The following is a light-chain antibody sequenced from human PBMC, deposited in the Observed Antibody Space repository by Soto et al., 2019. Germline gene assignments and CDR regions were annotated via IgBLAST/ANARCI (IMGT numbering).Light chain of an antibody. CDR2: AAS. CDR3: QQQGT. V-gene: IGKV3-20*01. Sequence: EIVLTQSPGNLSLSPGDRATLSCRASEFLSSSYFVWYQQKPGQAPRLLIYAASRRATGIPDRFSGSGSATEYTLTINTLEPEDFAVYYCQQQGTFGQGTKLEIK. CDR1: EFLSSSY. J-gene: IGKJ2*01.